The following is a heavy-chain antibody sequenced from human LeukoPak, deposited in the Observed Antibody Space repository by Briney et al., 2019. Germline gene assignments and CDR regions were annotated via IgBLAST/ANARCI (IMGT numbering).Heavy chain of an antibody. CDR3: ARQPRHVYSSSSGSWFDP. CDR2: IYYSGST. Sequence: PSETLSLTCTVSGGSISSSSYYWGWIRQPPGKGLEWIGSIYYSGSTYYNPSLKSRVTISVDTFKNQFSLKLSSVTAADTAVYYCARQPRHVYSSSSGSWFDPWGQGTLVTVSS. J-gene: IGHJ5*02. D-gene: IGHD6-6*01. CDR1: GGSISSSSYY. V-gene: IGHV4-39*01.